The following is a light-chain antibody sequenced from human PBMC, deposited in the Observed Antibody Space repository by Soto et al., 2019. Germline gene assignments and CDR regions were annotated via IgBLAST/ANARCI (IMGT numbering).Light chain of an antibody. CDR1: QSILFYSYKKDY. CDR2: WAS. V-gene: IGKV4-1*01. J-gene: IGKJ5*01. CDR3: QQYYSSIT. Sequence: DIVTTQSPDYLAVSLGERATIHFKTSQSILFYSYKKDYLAGYQQKPGQPPKLLSYWASIRESGVPDRFSGSGSGTDFTLTISSLQAEDVALYYCQQYYSSITFGQVTRLEI.